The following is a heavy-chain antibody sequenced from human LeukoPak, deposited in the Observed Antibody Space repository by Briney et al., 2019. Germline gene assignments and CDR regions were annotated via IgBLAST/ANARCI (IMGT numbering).Heavy chain of an antibody. V-gene: IGHV1-8*01. D-gene: IGHD6-19*01. J-gene: IGHJ4*02. Sequence: ASVKVSCKASGYTFTSYDINWVRQATGQGLEWMGWMNPKSGNTGYAQKFQGRVTMTRNTSISTAYMELSSLRSEDTAVYYCARGLGYSSGRYEVIGYYFDYWGQGTLVTVSS. CDR2: MNPKSGNT. CDR3: ARGLGYSSGRYEVIGYYFDY. CDR1: GYTFTSYD.